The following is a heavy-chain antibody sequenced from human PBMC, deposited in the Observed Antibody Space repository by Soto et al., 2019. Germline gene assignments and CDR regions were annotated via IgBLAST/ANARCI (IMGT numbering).Heavy chain of an antibody. Sequence: ASVKVSCKASGYTFTSCGLSWVRQAPGQGLEWMGWISAYNGNTNYAQKLQGRVTMTTDTSTSTAYMELRSLTSGDTAVYYCVTRDPGHYWGQGTLVTVSS. J-gene: IGHJ4*02. CDR3: VTRDPGHY. V-gene: IGHV1-18*04. CDR2: ISAYNGNT. CDR1: GYTFTSCG.